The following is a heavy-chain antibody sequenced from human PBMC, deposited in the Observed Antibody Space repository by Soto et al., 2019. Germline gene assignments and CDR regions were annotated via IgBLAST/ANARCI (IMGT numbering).Heavy chain of an antibody. J-gene: IGHJ4*02. D-gene: IGHD3-10*01. V-gene: IGHV4-34*01. CDR1: GGSFSGYY. CDR3: ARLGLYSCGSGSCYPGYFDS. Sequence: ASETLSLTCAVYGGSFSGYYWSWIRQPPGKGLEWIGEINHSRNTNYNPSLKSRVTISVDTPKNLFSLKLSSVTAADTAMYYCARLGLYSCGSGSCYPGYFDSWGQGTLVTVSS. CDR2: INHSRNT.